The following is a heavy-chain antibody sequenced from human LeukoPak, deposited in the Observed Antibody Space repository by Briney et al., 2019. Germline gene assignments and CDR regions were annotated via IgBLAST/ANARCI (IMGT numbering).Heavy chain of an antibody. CDR3: ARVAGGYSYGYEDY. Sequence: ASVKVSCKASGYTFTSNGISWVRQAPGQGLEWMGWISAYSGNTNYAQNLQGRVTVTTDTAARTAYMVLRSLRSDDTAMYYCARVAGGYSYGYEDYWGQGTLVTVSS. D-gene: IGHD5-18*01. V-gene: IGHV1-18*01. CDR2: ISAYSGNT. CDR1: GYTFTSNG. J-gene: IGHJ4*02.